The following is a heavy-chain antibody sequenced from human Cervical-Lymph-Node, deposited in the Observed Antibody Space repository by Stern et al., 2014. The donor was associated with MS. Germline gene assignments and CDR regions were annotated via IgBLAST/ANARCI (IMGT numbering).Heavy chain of an antibody. D-gene: IGHD2-15*01. Sequence: VQLVESGGGLVKPGGSLRLSCAASGFTFSDYYMSWIRQAPGQGLEWVSHISNSGSTIYYADSVKGRFTISRDNAKNSLYLQMNSLRAEDTAVYYCARDNLGYCSGGSCYRFDYWGQGTLVTVSS. J-gene: IGHJ4*02. CDR1: GFTFSDYY. CDR3: ARDNLGYCSGGSCYRFDY. CDR2: ISNSGSTI. V-gene: IGHV3-11*01.